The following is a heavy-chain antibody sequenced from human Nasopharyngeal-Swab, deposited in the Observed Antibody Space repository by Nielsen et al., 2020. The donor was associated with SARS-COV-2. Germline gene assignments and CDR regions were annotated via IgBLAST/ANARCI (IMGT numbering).Heavy chain of an antibody. CDR3: AKGGYCSSTSCKDFFDY. Sequence: GREAPGEGLGWVSGISGSGGSTSYADSVKGRFTISRDNSKNTLYVQMNSLRAEDTAVYYCAKGGYCSSTSCKDFFDYWGQGTLVTVSS. D-gene: IGHD2-2*01. V-gene: IGHV3-23*01. J-gene: IGHJ4*02. CDR2: ISGSGGST.